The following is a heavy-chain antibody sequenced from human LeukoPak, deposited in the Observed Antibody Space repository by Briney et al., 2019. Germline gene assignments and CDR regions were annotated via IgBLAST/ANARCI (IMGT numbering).Heavy chain of an antibody. CDR1: GGSISSSSYY. J-gene: IGHJ5*02. D-gene: IGHD3-3*01. CDR2: IYYSGST. Sequence: SETLSLTCTVSGGSISSSSYYWGWIRQPPGKGLEWIGSIYYSGSTYYNPSLKSRVTISVDTSKNQFSLKLSSVTAADAAVYYCARQSSKYDFWSGYPWGQGTLVTVSS. V-gene: IGHV4-39*01. CDR3: ARQSSKYDFWSGYP.